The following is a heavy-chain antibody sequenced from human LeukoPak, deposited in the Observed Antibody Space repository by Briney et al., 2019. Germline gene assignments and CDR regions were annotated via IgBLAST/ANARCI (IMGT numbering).Heavy chain of an antibody. V-gene: IGHV3-23*01. CDR2: ISGSGGST. D-gene: IGHD2-2*01. Sequence: GGSLRLSCAVSGFTFTSYAMSWVRQAPGKGLECVSGISGSGGSTYYADSVKGRFTISRDNSKKTVYMQMNGLRVEDTAVYYCAKGVIVSATTGDGMDVWGQGTTVIVSS. CDR1: GFTFTSYA. CDR3: AKGVIVSATTGDGMDV. J-gene: IGHJ6*02.